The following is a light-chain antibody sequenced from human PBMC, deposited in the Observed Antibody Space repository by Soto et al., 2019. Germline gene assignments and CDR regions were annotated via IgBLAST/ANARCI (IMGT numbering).Light chain of an antibody. CDR1: QGISSY. J-gene: IGKJ5*01. CDR3: QQYYSYLIT. V-gene: IGKV1-8*01. Sequence: AIRMTQSPSSFSASTGDRLTITCRASQGISSYLAWYQQKPGKAPKLLIYAASTLQSGVPSRFSGSGSGTDFTLTISCLQSEDFATHYCQQYYSYLITFGQGTRLEIK. CDR2: AAS.